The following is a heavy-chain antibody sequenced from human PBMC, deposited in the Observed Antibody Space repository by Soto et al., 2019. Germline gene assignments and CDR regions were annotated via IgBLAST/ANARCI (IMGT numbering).Heavy chain of an antibody. CDR3: AAAATDDYYYYSMDV. Sequence: GASVKVSCKASGYTFTSYGISWVRQAPGQGLEWMGWISAYNGNTNYAQKLQGRVTMTTDTSTSTAYMELRSLRSDDTAVYYCAAAATDDYYYYSMDVWGQGTTVTVSS. CDR2: ISAYNGNT. CDR1: GYTFTSYG. J-gene: IGHJ6*02. D-gene: IGHD2-15*01. V-gene: IGHV1-18*01.